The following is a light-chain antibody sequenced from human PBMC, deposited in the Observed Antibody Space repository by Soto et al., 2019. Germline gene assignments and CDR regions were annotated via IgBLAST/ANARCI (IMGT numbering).Light chain of an antibody. CDR1: QRINKW. J-gene: IGKJ1*01. V-gene: IGKV1-33*01. CDR2: DAS. Sequence: DIQMTQSPSTLSASVGDRVTITCRASQRINKWLAWHQQKPGKAPKLLIYDASNLETGVPSRFSGSGSGTDSTFTISSLQPEDIATYYCQQSYSAPRTFGQGTKVDIK. CDR3: QQSYSAPRT.